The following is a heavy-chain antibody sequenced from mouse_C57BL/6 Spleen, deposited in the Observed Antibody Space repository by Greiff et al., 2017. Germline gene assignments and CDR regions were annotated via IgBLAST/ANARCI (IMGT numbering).Heavy chain of an antibody. D-gene: IGHD2-1*01. Sequence: QVQLQQPGAELVMPGTSVKLSCKASGYTFTSYWMHWVKQRPGQGLEWIGEIDPSDSYTNYNQKFKGKSTLTVDKSFSHAYMQLSSLTSEDSAVYYCARWRGLYGNYDYWGQGTTLTVAS. V-gene: IGHV1-69*01. J-gene: IGHJ2*01. CDR1: GYTFTSYW. CDR3: ARWRGLYGNYDY. CDR2: IDPSDSYT.